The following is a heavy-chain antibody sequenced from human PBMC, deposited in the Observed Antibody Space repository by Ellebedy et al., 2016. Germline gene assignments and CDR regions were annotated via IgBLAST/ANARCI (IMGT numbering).Heavy chain of an antibody. D-gene: IGHD3-10*01. Sequence: GGSLRLSXSASGFTFSSYGMHWVRQAPGKGLEWVALISFDGSRKYYADSVRGRFTISRDNSMSTLYLQMNGLRAEDTAVYYCAKMVRGVLGGQDDYWGQGTLVTVPS. J-gene: IGHJ4*02. CDR3: AKMVRGVLGGQDDY. CDR1: GFTFSSYG. CDR2: ISFDGSRK. V-gene: IGHV3-30*18.